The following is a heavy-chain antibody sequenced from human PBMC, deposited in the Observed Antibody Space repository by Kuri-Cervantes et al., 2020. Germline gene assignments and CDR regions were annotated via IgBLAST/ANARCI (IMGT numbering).Heavy chain of an antibody. D-gene: IGHD3-3*01. CDR3: ARDRSERITIFGVVTEYWYFDP. CDR2: IYYSGST. Sequence: SETLSLTCTVSGGSISSSSYYWGWIRQPPGKGLEWIGYIYYSGSTNYNPSLKSRVTISVDTSKNQFSLKLSSVTAADTAVYYCARDRSERITIFGVVTEYWYFDPWGRGTLVTVSS. V-gene: IGHV4-61*01. J-gene: IGHJ2*01. CDR1: GGSISSSSYY.